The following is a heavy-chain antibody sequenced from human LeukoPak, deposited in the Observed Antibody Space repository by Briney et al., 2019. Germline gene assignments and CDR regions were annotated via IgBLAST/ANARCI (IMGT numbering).Heavy chain of an antibody. J-gene: IGHJ6*03. D-gene: IGHD5-18*01. V-gene: IGHV4-34*01. CDR3: ARTTEGGYTYDYFYYYYMDV. CDR2: INHSGST. CDR1: GGSFSGYY. Sequence: SSETLSLTCAVYGGSFSGYYWSWIRQPPGKGLEWIGEINHSGSTNYDPSLKSRVTISVDSSKNQFSLKLSSVTAADTAVYYCARTTEGGYTYDYFYYYYMDVWGKGTTVTISS.